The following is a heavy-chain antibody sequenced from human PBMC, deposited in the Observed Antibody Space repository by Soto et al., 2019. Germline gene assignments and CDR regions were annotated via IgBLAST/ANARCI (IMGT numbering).Heavy chain of an antibody. Sequence: QLHLVQSGAVVKKPGASVTVSCSASGYPVTAYYMHWVRQAPGRGLEWMGGINPATGAAKYTQTSQGRVTMNRDTTKSTVFMELSGLTSEDTAVFYCARGGGVGVAGSAAFEMWGQGTLVTVSS. CDR2: INPATGAA. CDR3: ARGGGVGVAGSAAFEM. V-gene: IGHV1-2*02. D-gene: IGHD3-3*01. CDR1: GYPVTAYY. J-gene: IGHJ3*02.